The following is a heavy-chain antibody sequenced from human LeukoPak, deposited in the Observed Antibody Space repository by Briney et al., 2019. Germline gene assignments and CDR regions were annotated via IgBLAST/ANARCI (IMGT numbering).Heavy chain of an antibody. CDR2: IYYSGST. CDR3: VSLQKPGWFDP. CDR1: GGSISSTSCY. Sequence: SETLSLTCSVSGGSISSTSCYWGWIRQPPGKGLEWIGGIYYSGSTYYNPSLKSRVTISVDTSKNQFSLKLSSVTAADTALYYCVSLQKPGWFDPWGQGTLVTVSS. J-gene: IGHJ5*02. D-gene: IGHD4-11*01. V-gene: IGHV4-39*07.